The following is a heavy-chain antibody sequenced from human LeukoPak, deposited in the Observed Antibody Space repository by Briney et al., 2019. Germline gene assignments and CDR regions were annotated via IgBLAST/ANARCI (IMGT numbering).Heavy chain of an antibody. Sequence: PGGSLGLSCPASGFTFSSYAMSWVGQAQGRGREGVSAISGSGGSTYYADSVKGRFTISRDNSKNTLYLQMNSLRAEDTAVYYCAKDQGYQLLLYYFDYWGQGTLVTVSS. D-gene: IGHD2-2*01. CDR2: ISGSGGST. CDR1: GFTFSSYA. V-gene: IGHV3-23*01. J-gene: IGHJ4*02. CDR3: AKDQGYQLLLYYFDY.